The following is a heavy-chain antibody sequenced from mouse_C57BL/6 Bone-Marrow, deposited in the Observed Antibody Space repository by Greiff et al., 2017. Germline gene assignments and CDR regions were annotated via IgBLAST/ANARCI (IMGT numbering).Heavy chain of an antibody. V-gene: IGHV1-54*01. CDR2: INPGSGGT. J-gene: IGHJ3*01. D-gene: IGHD1-1*02. CDR1: GYAFTNYL. CDR3: ARRWAY. Sequence: VQGVESGAELVRPGTSVKVSCKASGYAFTNYLIEWVKQRPGQGLEWIGVINPGSGGTNYNEKFKGKATLTADKSSSTAYMQLSSLTSEDSAVFFCARRWAYWGQGTLVTVSA.